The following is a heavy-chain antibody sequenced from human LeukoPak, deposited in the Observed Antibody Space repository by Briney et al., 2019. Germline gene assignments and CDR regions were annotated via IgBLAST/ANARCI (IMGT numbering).Heavy chain of an antibody. Sequence: PGGSLRLSCAASGFTFSSYSMNWVRQAPGKGLEWVSSISSSSSYRYYADSVKGRFTISRDNAKNSLYLQMNSLRAEDTAVYYCARDRYYDSSGYCGYWGQGTLVTVSS. V-gene: IGHV3-21*01. J-gene: IGHJ4*02. D-gene: IGHD3-22*01. CDR3: ARDRYYDSSGYCGY. CDR1: GFTFSSYS. CDR2: ISSSSSYR.